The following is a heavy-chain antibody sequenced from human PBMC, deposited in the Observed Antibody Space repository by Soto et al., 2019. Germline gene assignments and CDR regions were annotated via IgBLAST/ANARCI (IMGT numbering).Heavy chain of an antibody. V-gene: IGHV3-74*01. CDR2: INSDGITT. CDR3: ARGSYYYDKSGSYADY. Sequence: EVQVVESGGGLVQPGGSLRLACAASGFTFSSYWMHWVRQAPGKGLVWVSRINSDGITTSYADSVKGRFTISRDNAKNTLYLQMNSLRAEDTAVYYCARGSYYYDKSGSYADYWGQGTLVTVSS. J-gene: IGHJ4*02. D-gene: IGHD3-22*01. CDR1: GFTFSSYW.